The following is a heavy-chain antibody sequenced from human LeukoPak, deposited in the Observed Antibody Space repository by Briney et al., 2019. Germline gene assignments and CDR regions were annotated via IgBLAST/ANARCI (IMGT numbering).Heavy chain of an antibody. CDR1: GFTFSSSD. CDR2: IGTTGDT. Sequence: GGSLRLSCAASGFTFSSSDMHWVRQATGKGLEWVSDIGTTGDTYYPGSVKGRFTISRENARNTLYLQMNSLRAADTAVYYCAGLAGSSSFDYWGQGTLVTVSS. J-gene: IGHJ4*02. V-gene: IGHV3-13*01. D-gene: IGHD6-6*01. CDR3: AGLAGSSSFDY.